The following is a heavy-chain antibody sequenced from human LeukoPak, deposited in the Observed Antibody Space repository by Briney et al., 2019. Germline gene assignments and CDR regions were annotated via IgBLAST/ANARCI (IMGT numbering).Heavy chain of an antibody. CDR3: ARESSSSWRDFDY. D-gene: IGHD6-13*01. CDR2: ISSSSSTI. V-gene: IGHV3-48*01. Sequence: GGSLRLSCAASGFTFSSYSMNWVRQAPGKGLEWVSYISSSSSTIYYADSLKGRFTISRDNAKNSLYLQMNSLRAEDTAVYYCARESSSSWRDFDYWGQGTLVTVSS. J-gene: IGHJ4*02. CDR1: GFTFSSYS.